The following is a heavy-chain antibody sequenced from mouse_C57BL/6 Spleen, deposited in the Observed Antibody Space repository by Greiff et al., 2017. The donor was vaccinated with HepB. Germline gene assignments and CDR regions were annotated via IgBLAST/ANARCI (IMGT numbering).Heavy chain of an antibody. D-gene: IGHD2-5*01. J-gene: IGHJ3*01. V-gene: IGHV3-6*01. Sequence: DMQLQESGPGLVKPSQSLSLTCSVTGYSITSGYYWNWIRQFPGNKLEWMGYISYDGSNNYNPSLKNRISITRDTSKNQFFLKLNSVTTEDTATYYCARGSNYGFAYWGQGTLVTVSA. CDR2: ISYDGSN. CDR1: GYSITSGYY. CDR3: ARGSNYGFAY.